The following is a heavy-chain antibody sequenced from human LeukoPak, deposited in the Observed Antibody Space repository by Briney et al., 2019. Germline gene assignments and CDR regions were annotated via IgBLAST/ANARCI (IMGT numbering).Heavy chain of an antibody. CDR1: GGSIISYY. CDR3: ARDDIVGATTFDY. Sequence: SETLSLTCTVSGGSIISYYWSWIRQPAGKGLEWIGRIYTSGSTNYNPSLKSRVTMSVDTSKNQFSLKLSSVTAADTAVYYCARDDIVGATTFDYWGQGTLVTVSS. D-gene: IGHD1-26*01. V-gene: IGHV4-4*07. CDR2: IYTSGST. J-gene: IGHJ4*02.